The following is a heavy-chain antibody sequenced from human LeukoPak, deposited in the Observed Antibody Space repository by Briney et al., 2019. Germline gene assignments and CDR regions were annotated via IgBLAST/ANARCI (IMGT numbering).Heavy chain of an antibody. CDR2: IYTSGST. CDR3: ARDPRVAAFDI. J-gene: IGHJ3*02. V-gene: IGHV4-61*02. Sequence: PSETLSLTCTVSGGSISSGSYYWRWLRQPAGTGLEWIGRIYTSGSTNYNPSLKSRVTISVDTSKNQFSLKLSSVPAADTLVYYCARDPRVAAFDIWGTGTMVTVSS. CDR1: GGSISSGSYY.